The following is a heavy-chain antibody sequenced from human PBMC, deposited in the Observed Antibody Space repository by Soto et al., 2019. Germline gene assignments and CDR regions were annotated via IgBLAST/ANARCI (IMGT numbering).Heavy chain of an antibody. CDR3: ARVRLWLGESSFDY. CDR2: IYYSGST. J-gene: IGHJ4*02. D-gene: IGHD3-10*01. Sequence: QVQLQESGPGLVKPSQTLSLTCTVSGGSISSGGYYWSWIRQHPGKGLEWIGYIYYSGSTYYNPSLKSRVTMSVDTSKNQFSLELGSVTAADTAVYYGARVRLWLGESSFDYWGQGPLVTSSS. V-gene: IGHV4-31*03. CDR1: GGSISSGGYY.